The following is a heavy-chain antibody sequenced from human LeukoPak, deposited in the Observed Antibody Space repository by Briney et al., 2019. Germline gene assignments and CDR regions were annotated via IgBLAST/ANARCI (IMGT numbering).Heavy chain of an antibody. CDR3: AKDQKTYYDFWSGYYTLRNWFNP. CDR2: ISGSGGST. V-gene: IGHV3-23*01. J-gene: IGHJ5*02. Sequence: PGGSLRLSCAASGFTFSSYAMSWVRQAPGKGLEWVSAISGSGGSTYYADSVKGRFTISRDNSKNTLYLQMNSLRAEDTAVYYCAKDQKTYYDFWSGYYTLRNWFNPWGQGTLVTVSS. D-gene: IGHD3-3*01. CDR1: GFTFSSYA.